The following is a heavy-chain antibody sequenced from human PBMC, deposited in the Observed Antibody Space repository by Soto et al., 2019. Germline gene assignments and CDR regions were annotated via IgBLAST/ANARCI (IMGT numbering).Heavy chain of an antibody. J-gene: IGHJ6*02. D-gene: IGHD2-15*01. Sequence: QVQLQESGPGLVKPSETLSLTCTVSGGSVSSGSYYWSWIRQPPGKGLEWIGYIYYSGSTNYNPPLKRRVTISVDTSKHQSSLKLSSVTAAATAVYYCARVGCSGGSCYWGGLYGMDVWGQGTTVTVSS. V-gene: IGHV4-61*01. CDR3: ARVGCSGGSCYWGGLYGMDV. CDR2: IYYSGST. CDR1: GGSVSSGSYY.